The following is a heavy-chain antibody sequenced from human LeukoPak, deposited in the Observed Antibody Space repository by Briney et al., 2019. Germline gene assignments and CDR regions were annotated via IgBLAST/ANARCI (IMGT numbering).Heavy chain of an antibody. J-gene: IGHJ5*02. D-gene: IGHD6-13*01. CDR3: AKDRVAAIGGWFDP. V-gene: IGHV3-23*01. CDR1: GSTFSSYA. CDR2: ISGSGDT. Sequence: GGSLRLSCAASGSTFSSYAMSWVRQAPGKGLEWVSAISGSGDTNYADSAKGRFTISRDNSRKMLYLQLNSLRVEDTAVYYCAKDRVAAIGGWFDPWGQGTLVTVSS.